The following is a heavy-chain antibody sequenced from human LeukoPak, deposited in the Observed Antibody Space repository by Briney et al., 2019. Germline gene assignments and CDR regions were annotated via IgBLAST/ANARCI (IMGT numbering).Heavy chain of an antibody. V-gene: IGHV3-53*01. CDR3: AREWEQD. D-gene: IGHD1/OR15-1a*01. Sequence: GGSLRLSCAASGFTVSSNYMSWVRQAPGKRMEWVSVIYSGGNTYYADSVKGRFTISRDNSKNTLYLQMNSLRAEDTAVYYCAREWEQDWGQGTLVTVSS. J-gene: IGHJ4*02. CDR2: IYSGGNT. CDR1: GFTVSSNY.